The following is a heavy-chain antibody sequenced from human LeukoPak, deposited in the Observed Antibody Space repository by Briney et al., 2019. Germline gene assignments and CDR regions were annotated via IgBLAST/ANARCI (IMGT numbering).Heavy chain of an antibody. Sequence: ASVKVSCKASGGTFSSYAISWVRQAPGQGLEWMGGIIPIFGTANYAQKFQGRVTITADESTSTAYMELSSLRSEDTAVYYCATGSGMYSSSSGGDYWGQGTLVTVSS. CDR3: ATGSGMYSSSSGGDY. J-gene: IGHJ4*02. CDR2: IIPIFGTA. CDR1: GGTFSSYA. D-gene: IGHD6-6*01. V-gene: IGHV1-69*13.